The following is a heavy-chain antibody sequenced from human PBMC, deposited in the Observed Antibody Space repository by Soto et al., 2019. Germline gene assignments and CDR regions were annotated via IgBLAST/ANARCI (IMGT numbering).Heavy chain of an antibody. J-gene: IGHJ5*02. CDR3: ARHTRRYSSSWYNWFDP. CDR2: IYYSGST. D-gene: IGHD6-13*01. CDR1: GFTFSSYA. Sequence: GSLRLSCAASGFTFSSYAMSWVRQAPGKGLEWVGSIYYSGSTYYNPSLKSRVTISVDTSKNQFSLKLSSVTAADTAVYYCARHTRRYSSSWYNWFDPWGQGTLVTVSS. V-gene: IGHV4-39*01.